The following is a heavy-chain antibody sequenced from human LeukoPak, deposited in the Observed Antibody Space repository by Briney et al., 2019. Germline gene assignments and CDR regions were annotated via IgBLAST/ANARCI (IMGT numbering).Heavy chain of an antibody. CDR3: ARRRSGYMDV. CDR1: GGSFSGYY. V-gene: IGHV4-34*01. D-gene: IGHD3-3*01. J-gene: IGHJ6*03. Sequence: SETLSLTCAVYGGSFSGYYWSWIREPPGKGLEWIGEINHSGSTNYNPSLKSRVTISVDTSKNQFSLKLSSVTAADTAVYYCARRRSGYMDVWGKGTTVTVSS. CDR2: INHSGST.